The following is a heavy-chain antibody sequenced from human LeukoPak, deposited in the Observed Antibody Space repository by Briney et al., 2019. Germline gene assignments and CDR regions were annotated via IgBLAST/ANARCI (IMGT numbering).Heavy chain of an antibody. CDR2: INAGNGNT. D-gene: IGHD2/OR15-2a*01. J-gene: IGHJ5*02. V-gene: IGHV1-3*01. CDR1: GYTFTCYA. Sequence: ASVKVSCKASGYTFTCYAMHWVRQAPGQRLEWMGWINAGNGNTKYSQKFQGRVTITRDTSASTAYMELSSLRSEDTAVYYCARDSSGNWFDPWGQGTLVTVSS. CDR3: ARDSSGNWFDP.